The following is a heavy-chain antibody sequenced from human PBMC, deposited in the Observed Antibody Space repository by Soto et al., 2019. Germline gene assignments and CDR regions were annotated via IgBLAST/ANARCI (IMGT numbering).Heavy chain of an antibody. Sequence: SETLSLTCTVSGGPINSTSYYWSWIRQTPGKGLEWIGNIHYTGSTYYNPSLKSRVTISVDTSKNQFSLKLSSVTAADTAVYYCARWYSSSWYYFDYWGQGTLVTVSS. CDR2: IHYTGST. CDR3: ARWYSSSWYYFDY. V-gene: IGHV4-39*07. D-gene: IGHD6-13*01. J-gene: IGHJ4*02. CDR1: GGPINSTSYY.